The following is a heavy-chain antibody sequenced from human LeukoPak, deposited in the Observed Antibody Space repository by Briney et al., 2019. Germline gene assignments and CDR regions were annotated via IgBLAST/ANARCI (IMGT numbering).Heavy chain of an antibody. CDR2: ISSTTVI. J-gene: IGHJ4*02. CDR1: GFRFSGNN. CDR3: AREGDGSTSGFSY. Sequence: GGSLRLSCAVPGFRFSGNNMNWVRQAPGKGLDWIAYISSTTVIYYADSVEGRFTVSRDNAHYSLSLHMSSLTLHDTPVYFCAREGDGSTSGFSYWGQGTLVTVSS. V-gene: IGHV3-69-1*01. D-gene: IGHD2-2*01.